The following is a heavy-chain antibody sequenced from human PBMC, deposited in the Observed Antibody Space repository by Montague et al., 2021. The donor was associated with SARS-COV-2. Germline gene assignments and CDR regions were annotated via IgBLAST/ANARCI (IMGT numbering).Heavy chain of an antibody. J-gene: IGHJ2*01. CDR1: GGSIRSNNW. D-gene: IGHD6-13*01. Sequence: SETLSLTCAVSGGSIRSNNWWSWVRQPPGKGLEWIGEIYHSGSTNYNPSLTSRVTMSVDKSENQFSLKLNSLTAADTAVYYCARTGSRRGSSWLSKYWYFDLWGRGSLVTVSS. CDR3: ARTGSRRGSSWLSKYWYFDL. V-gene: IGHV4-4*02. CDR2: IYHSGST.